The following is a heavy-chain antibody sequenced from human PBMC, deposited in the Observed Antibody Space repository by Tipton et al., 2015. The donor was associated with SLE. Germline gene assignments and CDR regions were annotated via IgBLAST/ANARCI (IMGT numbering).Heavy chain of an antibody. CDR1: GFTFSSYA. V-gene: IGHV4-59*01. CDR3: ARMRGGYNAHY. CDR2: ISYSGST. Sequence: LRLSCAASGFTFSSYAMTWVRQAPGKGLEWIGYISYSGSTNYNPSLRSRVTISLDTSKNQFSLKVRSVTTADTAVYYCARMRGGYNAHYWGQGILVTVSS. J-gene: IGHJ4*02. D-gene: IGHD5-24*01.